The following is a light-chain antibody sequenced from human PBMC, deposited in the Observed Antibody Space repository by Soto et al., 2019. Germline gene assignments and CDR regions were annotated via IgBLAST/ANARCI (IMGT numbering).Light chain of an antibody. Sequence: QSALTQPASVSGSPGQSITISCSETRSDIGSYNYVAWYQQFPGKTPKILIYGVSNRPSGVSSRFSGSKSGNTAPLTISGLQAEDEADYYCISYTGSSTSYVFGSGTKVTVL. J-gene: IGLJ1*01. CDR2: GVS. V-gene: IGLV2-14*01. CDR1: RSDIGSYNY. CDR3: ISYTGSSTSYV.